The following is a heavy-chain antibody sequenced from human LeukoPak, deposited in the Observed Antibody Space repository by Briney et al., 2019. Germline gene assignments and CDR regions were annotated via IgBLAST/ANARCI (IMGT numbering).Heavy chain of an antibody. V-gene: IGHV3-48*03. CDR2: ISSSGSTI. CDR1: GFTFSSYE. Sequence: GGSLRLSCAASGFTFSSYEMNWVRQAPGKGLEWVSYISSSGSTIYYADSVKGRFTISRDNSKNTPYLQMNSLRAEDTAVYYCARDGGGNNWNYFDYWGQGTLVTVSS. D-gene: IGHD1-20*01. J-gene: IGHJ4*02. CDR3: ARDGGGNNWNYFDY.